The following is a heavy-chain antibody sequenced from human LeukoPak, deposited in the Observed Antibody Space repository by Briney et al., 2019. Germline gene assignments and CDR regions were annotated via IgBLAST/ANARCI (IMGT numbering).Heavy chain of an antibody. CDR2: ISYDGSNK. J-gene: IGHJ5*02. CDR3: ARDYSSSWYNWFDP. D-gene: IGHD6-13*01. CDR1: GFTFSSYA. V-gene: IGHV3-30*01. Sequence: PGGSLRLSCAASGFTFSSYAMHWVRQAPGKGLEWVAVISYDGSNKYYADSVKGRFTISRDNSKNTLYLQMNSLRAEDTAVYYCARDYSSSWYNWFDPWGQGTLVTVSS.